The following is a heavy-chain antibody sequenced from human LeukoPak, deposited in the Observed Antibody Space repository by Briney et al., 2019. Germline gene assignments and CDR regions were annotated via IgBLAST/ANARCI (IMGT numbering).Heavy chain of an antibody. CDR2: ISGSGGST. CDR1: GFTFSSYA. V-gene: IGHV3-23*01. D-gene: IGHD2-2*01. CDR3: ARERDIVVVPAAMGGAFDI. J-gene: IGHJ3*02. Sequence: GGSLRLSCAASGFTFSSYAMSWVRQAPGKGLEWVSAISGSGGSTYYADSVKGRFTISRDNSKNTLYLQMNSLRAEDTAVYYCARERDIVVVPAAMGGAFDIWGQGTMVTVSS.